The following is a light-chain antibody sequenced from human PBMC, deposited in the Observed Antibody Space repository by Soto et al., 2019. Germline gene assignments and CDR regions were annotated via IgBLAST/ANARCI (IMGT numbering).Light chain of an antibody. V-gene: IGKV1-33*01. CDR2: DAS. Sequence: DIQMTQSPSSLSASVGDRITITCQASQDISDSLNWYQQKPGKPPKLLIYDASNLETGVPSRFSGSGSGTDFSFPISSLQQEDIATYYCQQYDNHPPLTFGQGTKVEIK. CDR3: QQYDNHPPLT. J-gene: IGKJ2*01. CDR1: QDISDS.